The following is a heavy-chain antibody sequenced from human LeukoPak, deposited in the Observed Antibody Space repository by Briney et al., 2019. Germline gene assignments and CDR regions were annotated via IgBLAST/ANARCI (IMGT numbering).Heavy chain of an antibody. CDR3: ARDRVYGYYYDSSGYSVYAFDI. CDR2: INPNSGGT. Sequence: ASVTVSCKASGYTFTGYYMHWVRQAPGQGLEWMGRINPNSGGTNYAQKFQGRVTMTRDTSISTAYMELSRLRSDDTAVYYCARDRVYGYYYDSSGYSVYAFDIWGQGTMVTVSS. J-gene: IGHJ3*02. D-gene: IGHD3-22*01. V-gene: IGHV1-2*06. CDR1: GYTFTGYY.